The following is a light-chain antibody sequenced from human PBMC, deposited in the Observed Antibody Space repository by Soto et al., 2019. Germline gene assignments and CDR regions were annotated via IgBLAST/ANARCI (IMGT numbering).Light chain of an antibody. Sequence: DIQMTQSPYSLSAAVGDRVTIACRASQDTNTYLNWYQQEPGKAPKLLIFDAASLQSGVPSRFSGGGSRTDFTLTITSLQPEDFATYYCQQTSSAPFTFGPGTKVDIK. CDR1: QDTNTY. CDR2: DAA. CDR3: QQTSSAPFT. J-gene: IGKJ3*01. V-gene: IGKV1-39*01.